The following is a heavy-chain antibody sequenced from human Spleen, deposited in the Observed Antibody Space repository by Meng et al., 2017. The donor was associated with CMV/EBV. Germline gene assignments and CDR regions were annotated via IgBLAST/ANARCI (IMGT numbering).Heavy chain of an antibody. J-gene: IGHJ6*02. D-gene: IGHD1-7*01. CDR3: ARGGALDWNYNIGMDV. CDR1: GFSFSDYY. Sequence: GESLKISCAASGFSFSDYYMSWIRQAPGKGLEWVSYIRSSGSTIYYADSVKGRLTISRDNAKNSLYLQMNSLRAEDTAVYFCARGGALDWNYNIGMDVWGQGTAVTVSS. CDR2: IRSSGSTI. V-gene: IGHV3-11*04.